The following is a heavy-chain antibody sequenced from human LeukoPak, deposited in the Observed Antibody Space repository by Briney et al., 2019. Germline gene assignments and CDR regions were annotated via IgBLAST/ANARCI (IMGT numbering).Heavy chain of an antibody. V-gene: IGHV4-39*07. CDR3: ARVSSSWYQDWYFDL. Sequence: PSETLSLTCTVSGGSISSANYYWAWIRQPPGKGLEWIGDVYYSGSTYYKPSLKSRVTMSVDTSKNQFSLKLSSVTAADTAVYYCARVSSSWYQDWYFDLWGRGTLVTVSS. J-gene: IGHJ2*01. CDR2: VYYSGST. D-gene: IGHD6-13*01. CDR1: GGSISSANYY.